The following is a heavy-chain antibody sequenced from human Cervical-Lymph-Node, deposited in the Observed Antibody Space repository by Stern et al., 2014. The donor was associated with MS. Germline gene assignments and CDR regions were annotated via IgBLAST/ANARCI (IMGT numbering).Heavy chain of an antibody. Sequence: SMHWVRQAPGKGLEWMGGFDPEDGETIYAQKFQGRVTMTEDTSTDTAYMELSSLRSEDTAVYYCATDRDDFRSGYSAPTKGYGLDVWGQGTTVTVTS. CDR1: S. D-gene: IGHD3-3*01. V-gene: IGHV1-24*01. J-gene: IGHJ6*02. CDR2: FDPEDGET. CDR3: ATDRDDFRSGYSAPTKGYGLDV.